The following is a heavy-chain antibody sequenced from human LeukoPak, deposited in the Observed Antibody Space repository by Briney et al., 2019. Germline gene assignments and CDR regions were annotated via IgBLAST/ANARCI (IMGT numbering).Heavy chain of an antibody. Sequence: ASVKVSCKASGHTSTTYAIHWVRQAPGQGLEWMGWINAGNGNIKYSQKLQGRVTITGDTSASTACMELSSLRSEDTAVYYCARGYCSSTSCYMDVWGQGTTVT. J-gene: IGHJ6*02. CDR1: GHTSTTYA. CDR3: ARGYCSSTSCYMDV. V-gene: IGHV1-3*01. CDR2: INAGNGNI. D-gene: IGHD2-2*01.